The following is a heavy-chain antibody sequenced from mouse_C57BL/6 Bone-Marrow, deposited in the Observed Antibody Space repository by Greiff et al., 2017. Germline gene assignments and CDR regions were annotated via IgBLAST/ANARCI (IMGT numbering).Heavy chain of an antibody. J-gene: IGHJ3*01. CDR3: ATHDGYYWFAY. Sequence: VKLVESGAELARPGASVKLSCKASGYTFTSYGISWVKQRTGQGLEWIGEIYPRSGNTYYNEKFKGKATLTADKSSSTAYMELRSLTSEDSAVYFCATHDGYYWFAYWGQGTLVTVSA. CDR2: IYPRSGNT. CDR1: GYTFTSYG. V-gene: IGHV1-81*01. D-gene: IGHD2-3*01.